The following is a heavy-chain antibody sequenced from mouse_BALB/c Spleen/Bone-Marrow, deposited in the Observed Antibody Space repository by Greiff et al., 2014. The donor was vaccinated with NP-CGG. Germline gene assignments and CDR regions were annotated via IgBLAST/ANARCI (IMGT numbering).Heavy chain of an antibody. J-gene: IGHJ2*01. D-gene: IGHD4-1*01. CDR3: ARRLTGTLYFDY. Sequence: QVHVKQSGAELVRPGTSVKVSCKASGYAFTNYLIEWVKQRPGQGLEWIGVINPGCGATNYNENFKGKATLTADKSSSTPYMQLSSLTSDDSAVYFCARRLTGTLYFDYWGQGTTLTVSS. CDR1: GYAFTNYL. CDR2: INPGCGAT. V-gene: IGHV1-54*03.